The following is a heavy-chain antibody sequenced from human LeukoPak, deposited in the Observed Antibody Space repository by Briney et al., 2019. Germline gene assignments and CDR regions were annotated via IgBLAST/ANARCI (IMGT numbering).Heavy chain of an antibody. CDR2: INSNSGDT. Sequence: GASVQVSCKASGYTFTGYYMHWVRQAPGQGLEWMGWINSNSGDTNYAQKLQGRVTMTTDTSTSTAYMELRSLRSDDTAVYYCATGIAAAGLPSNYGMDVWGQGTAVTVSS. CDR1: GYTFTGYY. CDR3: ATGIAAAGLPSNYGMDV. V-gene: IGHV1-2*02. D-gene: IGHD6-13*01. J-gene: IGHJ6*02.